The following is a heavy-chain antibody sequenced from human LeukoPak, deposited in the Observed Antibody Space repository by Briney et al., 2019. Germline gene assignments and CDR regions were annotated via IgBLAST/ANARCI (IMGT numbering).Heavy chain of an antibody. J-gene: IGHJ4*02. V-gene: IGHV4-59*01. CDR1: GASMTSSY. Sequence: SETLSLTCNVSGASMTSSYWSRIRQPPGKGLEWIAYVYYTGVTNYNPSLKGRVIISLDTARNQLSLKLSSVTAADTAVYYCARGAGRDGGYWGQGTLVTVSS. CDR3: ARGAGRDGGY. D-gene: IGHD5-24*01. CDR2: VYYTGVT.